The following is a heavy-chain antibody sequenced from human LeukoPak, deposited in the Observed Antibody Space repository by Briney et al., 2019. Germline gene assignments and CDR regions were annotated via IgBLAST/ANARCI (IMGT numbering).Heavy chain of an antibody. J-gene: IGHJ3*02. D-gene: IGHD7-27*01. CDR2: IYHSGST. V-gene: IGHV4-38-2*02. Sequence: SKTLSLTCTVSGYSISSGYYWGWIRQPPGKGLEWIGTIYHSGSTYYNPSLKSRITISVDTSKNQFSLKLSSVTAADTAVYYCARARRSWGTFDIWGQGSMVTVSS. CDR1: GYSISSGYY. CDR3: ARARRSWGTFDI.